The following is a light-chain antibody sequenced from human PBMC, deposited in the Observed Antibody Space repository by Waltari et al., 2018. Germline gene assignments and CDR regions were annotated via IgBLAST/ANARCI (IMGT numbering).Light chain of an antibody. CDR1: SSNIGAGYD. CDR3: QSYDSSLSGSV. J-gene: IGLJ2*01. Sequence: QSGLTQPPSVSGAPGQRVTISCTESSSNIGAGYDVHWYQLLPGTAPKLLIYGNSNRPEGVPDRFSGSKSGTSASLAITGLQAEDEADYYCQSYDSSLSGSVFGGGTKLTVL. CDR2: GNS. V-gene: IGLV1-40*01.